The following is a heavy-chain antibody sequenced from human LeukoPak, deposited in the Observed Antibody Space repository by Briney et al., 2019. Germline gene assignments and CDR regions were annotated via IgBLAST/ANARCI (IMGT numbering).Heavy chain of an antibody. D-gene: IGHD1-26*01. CDR3: TRDLSGTYYGRFDY. V-gene: IGHV3-74*01. J-gene: IGHJ4*02. CDR1: GFTFSSYW. CDR2: INTDGSST. Sequence: GGSLRLSCAASGFTFSSYWMHWVRQAPGKGLLWVSRINTDGSSTNFADSVRGRFTISRDNAKNTLYLQMNSLRAEDTAVYYCTRDLSGTYYGRFDYWGQGTLVTLSS.